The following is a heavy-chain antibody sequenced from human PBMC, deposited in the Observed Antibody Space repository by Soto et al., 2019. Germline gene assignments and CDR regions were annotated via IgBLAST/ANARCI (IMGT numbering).Heavy chain of an antibody. CDR3: AKVKGGSGARGDPLDL. Sequence: EVLLVESGGGPVQAGGSLRLSCAASGLTLSNYWMQWVRQGPGKGLVWVAHINSDGITTKYAESVKGRFTISRDDAKNMLYLQMNSLRHDDTAVYYCAKVKGGSGARGDPLDLWGQGILVTVSS. CDR1: GLTLSNYW. V-gene: IGHV3-74*03. J-gene: IGHJ5*02. CDR2: INSDGITT. D-gene: IGHD2-15*01.